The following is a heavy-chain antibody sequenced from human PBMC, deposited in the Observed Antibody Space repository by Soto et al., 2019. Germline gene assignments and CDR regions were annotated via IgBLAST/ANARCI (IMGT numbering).Heavy chain of an antibody. Sequence: QVQLVESGGGVVQPGRSLRLSCAASRFTFSNYDMHWVRQAPGKGLEWVAVISDDGRNKYYADSVKGRFTISRDNSKNTLYLQMNSLRAEDTAVYYCAKDLGQRGGFDFWGQGTLVTVSS. V-gene: IGHV3-30*18. CDR2: ISDDGRNK. D-gene: IGHD3-16*01. CDR3: AKDLGQRGGFDF. J-gene: IGHJ4*02. CDR1: RFTFSNYD.